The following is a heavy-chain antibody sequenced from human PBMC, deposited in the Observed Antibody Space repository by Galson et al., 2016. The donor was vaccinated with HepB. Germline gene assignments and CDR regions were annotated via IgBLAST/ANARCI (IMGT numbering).Heavy chain of an antibody. CDR1: GGSISSSNFY. V-gene: IGHV4-31*03. CDR3: ARTDRWESTGGGWFDP. D-gene: IGHD3-16*01. CDR2: IYYSGST. J-gene: IGHJ5*02. Sequence: LSLTCPVSGGSISSSNFYWIWIRQHPGKGLEWIGYIYYSGSTYHNPSLKSRVTMSVDTSKNQFSLKLSSVTAADTAVYYWARTDRWESTGGGWFDPWGQGTLVTVSS.